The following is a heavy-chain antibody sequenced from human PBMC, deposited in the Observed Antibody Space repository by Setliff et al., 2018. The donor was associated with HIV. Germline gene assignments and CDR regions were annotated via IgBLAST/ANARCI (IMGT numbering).Heavy chain of an antibody. CDR3: ARESACSSTSCPKVLDY. V-gene: IGHV1-69*05. J-gene: IGHJ4*02. CDR2: IIPAFGRA. D-gene: IGHD2-2*01. CDR1: GDTLSIHP. Sequence: SVKVSCKASGDTLSIHPISWVRQAPGRGLDWMGGIIPAFGRANYAQKFQGRVTITTDESTNTGYMELSSLRSEDTAVYYCARESACSSTSCPKVLDYWGQGTLVTVSS.